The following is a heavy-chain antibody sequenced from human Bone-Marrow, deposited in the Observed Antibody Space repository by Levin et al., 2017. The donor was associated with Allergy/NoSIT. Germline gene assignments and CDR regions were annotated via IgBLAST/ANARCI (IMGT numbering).Heavy chain of an antibody. J-gene: IGHJ6*02. CDR3: SSSDVGVVPSAIYYYGMDF. Sequence: GESLKISCVASRFIFRDHYIDWVRQAPGKGLEWVGRTKNKANSYTTEYAASVKGRFTISRDDSKNSVYLQMNSLKSEDTAVYYCSSSDVGVVPSAIYYYGMDFWGPGTTVTVSS. V-gene: IGHV3-72*01. CDR2: TKNKANSYTT. CDR1: RFIFRDHY. D-gene: IGHD2-2*01.